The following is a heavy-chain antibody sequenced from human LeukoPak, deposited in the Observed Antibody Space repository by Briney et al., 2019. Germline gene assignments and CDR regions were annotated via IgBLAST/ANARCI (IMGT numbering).Heavy chain of an antibody. V-gene: IGHV4-61*01. CDR1: GGSFSSASYY. J-gene: IGHJ4*02. D-gene: IGHD2-2*01. CDR3: ARAILQGAYQFRN. CDR2: IYYSGNT. Sequence: XETXSLTCTVSGGSFSSASYYWSWIRQPPGTGLEWIGFIYYSGNTNYNPSLKSRVTISVDTSKNQFSLRLRSVTAADTAVYFCARAILQGAYQFRNWGQGTLVTVSS.